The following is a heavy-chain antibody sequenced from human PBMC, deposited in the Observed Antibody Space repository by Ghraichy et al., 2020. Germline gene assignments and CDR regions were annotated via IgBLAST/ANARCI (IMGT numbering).Heavy chain of an antibody. CDR2: VVYDGNNK. Sequence: GGSLRLSCAASGFTFRHYGMHWVRQVPGKGLEWVALVVYDGNNKYYADSVKGRFTISRDNSKNTMYLQMDSLRPEDTAVYYCARDLDSSGWFPDYWGQGTLVTVSS. CDR1: GFTFRHYG. D-gene: IGHD6-19*01. J-gene: IGHJ4*02. CDR3: ARDLDSSGWFPDY. V-gene: IGHV3-30*02.